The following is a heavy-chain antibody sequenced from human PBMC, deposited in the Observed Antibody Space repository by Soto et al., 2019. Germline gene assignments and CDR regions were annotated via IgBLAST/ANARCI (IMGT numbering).Heavy chain of an antibody. V-gene: IGHV4-30-2*01. CDR2: IYHSGST. Sequence: SEILSLTCAVSGGSISSGGYSWSWIRQPPGKGLEWIGYIYHSGSTYYNPSLKSRVTISVDRSKNQFSLKLSSVTAADTAVYYCARVPDRWGQGALVTVSS. J-gene: IGHJ5*02. D-gene: IGHD2-2*01. CDR3: ARVPDR. CDR1: GGSISSGGYS.